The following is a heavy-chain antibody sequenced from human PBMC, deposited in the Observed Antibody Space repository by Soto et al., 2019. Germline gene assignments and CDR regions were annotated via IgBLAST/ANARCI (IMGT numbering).Heavy chain of an antibody. CDR1: GFTFDDYA. V-gene: IGHV3-43D*04. Sequence: GVLRLSCAASGFTFDDYAMRWVRQAPGKGLEWVSLISWDGGSTYYADSVKGRFTISRDNSKNSLYLQMNSLRAEDTALYYCAKDAESRGGMDVWGQGTTVTVSS. D-gene: IGHD3-10*01. CDR3: AKDAESRGGMDV. CDR2: ISWDGGST. J-gene: IGHJ6*02.